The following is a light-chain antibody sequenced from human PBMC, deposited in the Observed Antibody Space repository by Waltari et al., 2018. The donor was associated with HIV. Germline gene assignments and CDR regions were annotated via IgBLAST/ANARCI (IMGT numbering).Light chain of an antibody. CDR1: QSISVY. CDR3: QQYKNWPPLS. CDR2: DAS. Sequence: EIVLTQSPATLAVSPGEGATLSCRASQSISVYLAWSQQKPGRIPRLLIYDASTRAPGIPPRFSGSGSGTDFTLNISSLQSEDFAIYYCQQYKNWPPLSFGGGTKVEIK. J-gene: IGKJ4*01. V-gene: IGKV3-15*01.